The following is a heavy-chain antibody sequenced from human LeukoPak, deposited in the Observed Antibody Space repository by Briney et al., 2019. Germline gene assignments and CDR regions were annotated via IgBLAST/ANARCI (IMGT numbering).Heavy chain of an antibody. D-gene: IGHD2/OR15-2a*01. CDR1: GFTFSSYW. V-gene: IGHV3-7*03. CDR2: IKQDGSEK. CDR3: ARISVMPHFDS. J-gene: IGHJ4*02. Sequence: GGSLRLSCAASGFTFSSYWLSWVRQAPGKGLDSVANIKQDGSEKYYVDSVKGRFTISRDNAKNSLYLPMNSLRAEDTAVYYCARISVMPHFDSWGQGTLVTVSS.